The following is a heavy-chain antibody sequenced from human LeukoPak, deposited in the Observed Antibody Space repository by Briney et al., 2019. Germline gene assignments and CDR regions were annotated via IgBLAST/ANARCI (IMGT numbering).Heavy chain of an antibody. CDR1: GGTFSSYA. J-gene: IGHJ5*02. V-gene: IGHV1-69*04. CDR3: ARDQIAVAGNWFDP. D-gene: IGHD6-19*01. Sequence: SVKFSCKASGGTFSSYAISWVRQAPGQGLEWMGRNIPILGIANYAQKFQGRVTITADKSTSTAYMELSSLRSEDTAVYYCARDQIAVAGNWFDPWGQGTLVTVSS. CDR2: NIPILGIA.